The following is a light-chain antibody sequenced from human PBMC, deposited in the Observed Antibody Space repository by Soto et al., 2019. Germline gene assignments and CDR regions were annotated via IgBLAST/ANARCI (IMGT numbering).Light chain of an antibody. CDR1: SSNIGSNT. V-gene: IGLV1-44*01. Sequence: QLVLTQPPSASGTPGQWVTISCSGSSSNIGSNTVNWYQQPPGTAPKLLIYSNNQRPSGVPDRFSGSKSGTSASLAISGLQSEDEADFYCAAWDVSLNSNVFGTGTKVTVL. CDR2: SNN. J-gene: IGLJ1*01. CDR3: AAWDVSLNSNV.